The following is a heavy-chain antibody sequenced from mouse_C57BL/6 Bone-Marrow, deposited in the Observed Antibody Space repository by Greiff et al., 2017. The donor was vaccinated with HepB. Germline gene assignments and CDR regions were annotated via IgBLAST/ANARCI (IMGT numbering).Heavy chain of an antibody. V-gene: IGHV1-26*01. D-gene: IGHD2-3*01. CDR3: ARGAYDL. CDR1: GYTFTDYY. CDR2: INPNNGGT. J-gene: IGHJ4*01. Sequence: EVQLQQSGPELVKPGASVKISCKASGYTFTDYYMNWVKQSHGKSLEWIGDINPNNGGTSYNQKFKGKATLTVDKSSSTAYMELRSLTSEDSAVYYCARGAYDLWGQGTSVTVSS.